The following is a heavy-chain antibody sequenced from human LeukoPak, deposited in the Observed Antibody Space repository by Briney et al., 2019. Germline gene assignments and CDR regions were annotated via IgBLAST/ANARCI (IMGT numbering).Heavy chain of an antibody. CDR3: ARDLPGGDGYYFDY. D-gene: IGHD3-16*01. CDR2: ISSSGSTI. V-gene: IGHV3-48*03. CDR1: GFTFSSYE. Sequence: RPGRSLRLSCTASGFTFSSYEMNWVRQAPGEGLEWVSYISSSGSTIYYADSVKGRFTISRDNAKNSLYLQMNSLRAEDTAVYYCARDLPGGDGYYFDYWGQGTLVTVSS. J-gene: IGHJ4*02.